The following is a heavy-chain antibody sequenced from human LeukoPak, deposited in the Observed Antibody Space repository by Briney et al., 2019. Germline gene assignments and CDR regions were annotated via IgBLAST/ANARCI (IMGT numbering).Heavy chain of an antibody. V-gene: IGHV3-21*01. J-gene: IGHJ4*02. CDR2: ISSSSSYI. Sequence: PGGSLRLSCAASGFTFSSYSTNWVRQAPGKGLEWVSSISSSSSYIYYADSVKGRFTISRDNAKNSLYLQMNSLRAEDTAVYYCARVGYVWGSYRSGDYWGQGTLVTVSS. CDR1: GFTFSSYS. CDR3: ARVGYVWGSYRSGDY. D-gene: IGHD3-16*02.